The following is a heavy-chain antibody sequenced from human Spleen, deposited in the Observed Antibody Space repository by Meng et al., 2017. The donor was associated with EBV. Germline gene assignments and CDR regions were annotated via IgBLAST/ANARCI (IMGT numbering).Heavy chain of an antibody. Sequence: QVQWVGSGGGLVKPGGTLRLSCTASGFTFSDYYMSWSRQAPGKGLEWISYISSSGPTKFYADSVKGRFTISRDNTENSVYLQMNSLRAEDTAVYYCARDLTTVAGGFDSWGQGTLVTVSS. CDR2: ISSSGPTK. CDR1: GFTFSDYY. D-gene: IGHD6-19*01. V-gene: IGHV3-11*01. J-gene: IGHJ4*02. CDR3: ARDLTTVAGGFDS.